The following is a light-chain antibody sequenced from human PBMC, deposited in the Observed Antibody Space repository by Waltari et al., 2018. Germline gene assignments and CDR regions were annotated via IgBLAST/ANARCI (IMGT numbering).Light chain of an antibody. Sequence: QSVLTQPPSASGTPGQRVTISCSGSNSNIGRNTVNWYQHCPGTAPKLLIYRNSQRPSGVPDRFSGSKSGTSASLAISGLQSEDDADYYCAAWDDSLTGSWVFGGGTKLTV. CDR3: AAWDDSLTGSWV. J-gene: IGLJ3*02. CDR1: NSNIGRNT. V-gene: IGLV1-44*01. CDR2: RNS.